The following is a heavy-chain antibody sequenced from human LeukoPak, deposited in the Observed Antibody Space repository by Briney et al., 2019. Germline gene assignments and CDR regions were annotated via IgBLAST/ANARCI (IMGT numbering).Heavy chain of an antibody. V-gene: IGHV1-2*02. J-gene: IGHJ4*02. D-gene: IGHD6-13*01. CDR1: GYTFTSYG. Sequence: ASVKVSCKASGYTFTSYGISWVRQAPGQGLEWMGWINPNSGGTNYAQKFQGRVTTTRDTSISTAYMELSRLRSDDTAVYYCARVPSSSWYDYWGQGTLVTVSS. CDR2: INPNSGGT. CDR3: ARVPSSSWYDY.